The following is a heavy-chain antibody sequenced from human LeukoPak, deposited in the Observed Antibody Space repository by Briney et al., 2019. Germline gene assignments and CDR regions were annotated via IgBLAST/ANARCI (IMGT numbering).Heavy chain of an antibody. V-gene: IGHV4-30-2*01. D-gene: IGHD5-24*01. CDR1: GGSISSGSYY. CDR3: ARLRDGCIDY. J-gene: IGHJ4*02. CDR2: IYHSGST. Sequence: SQTLSLACTVSGGSISSGSYYWSWIRQPAGKGLEWIGYIYHSGSTYYNPSLKSRVTISVDRSKNQFSLKLSSVTAADTAVYYCARLRDGCIDYWGQGTLVTVSS.